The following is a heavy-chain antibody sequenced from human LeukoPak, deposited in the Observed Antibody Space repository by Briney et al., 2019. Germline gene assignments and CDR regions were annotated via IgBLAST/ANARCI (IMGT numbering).Heavy chain of an antibody. V-gene: IGHV3-30*03. CDR3: ARGSLPAAVMPSYFDY. Sequence: PGRSRRLSCAASGFTFSSYGMHWVRQAPGKGLEWVAVISYDGSNKYYADSVKGRFTISRDNSKNTLYLQMNSLRAEDTAVYYCARGSLPAAVMPSYFDYWGQGTLVTVSS. CDR1: GFTFSSYG. D-gene: IGHD2-2*01. J-gene: IGHJ4*02. CDR2: ISYDGSNK.